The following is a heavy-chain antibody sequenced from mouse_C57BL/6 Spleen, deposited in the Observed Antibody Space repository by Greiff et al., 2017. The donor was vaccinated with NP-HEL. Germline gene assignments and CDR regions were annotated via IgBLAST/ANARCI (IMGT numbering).Heavy chain of an antibody. CDR1: GFTFSDYY. CDR2: ISNGGGST. J-gene: IGHJ3*01. D-gene: IGHD3-3*01. Sequence: EVKLVESGGGLVQPGGSLKLSCAASGFTFSDYYMYWVRQTPEKRLEWVAYISNGGGSTYYPDTVKGRFTISRDNAKNTLYLQMSRLKSEDTAMYYCARGGLEAWFAYWGQGTLVTVSA. CDR3: ARGGLEAWFAY. V-gene: IGHV5-12*01.